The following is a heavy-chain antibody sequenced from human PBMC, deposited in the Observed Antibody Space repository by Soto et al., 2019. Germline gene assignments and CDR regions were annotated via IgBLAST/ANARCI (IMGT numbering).Heavy chain of an antibody. V-gene: IGHV3-74*01. D-gene: IGHD2-21*01. CDR3: ARYHLLIGDTDYGLDV. Sequence: EVQLVESGGGLVQPGGSLILSCAASGFTFSSYWMHWVRQAPGKGLVWCSRINNDGSSTSYADSVKGRFTISRENAKSTLYLEMSSLRAEDTAVYYCARYHLLIGDTDYGLDVWGQGTTVTVS. J-gene: IGHJ6*02. CDR1: GFTFSSYW. CDR2: INNDGSST.